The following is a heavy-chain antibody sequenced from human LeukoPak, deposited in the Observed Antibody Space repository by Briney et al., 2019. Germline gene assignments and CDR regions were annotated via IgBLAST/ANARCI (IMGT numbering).Heavy chain of an antibody. V-gene: IGHV1-18*01. Sequence: WASVKVSCKASGYTFTSYGISWVRQAPGQGLEWMGWISAYNGNTNYAQKLQGRVTMTTDTSTSTAYMELRSLRSDDTAVYYCARVPLSEWELPHPADYWGEGTLVTVSS. CDR2: ISAYNGNT. J-gene: IGHJ4*02. D-gene: IGHD1-26*01. CDR1: GYTFTSYG. CDR3: ARVPLSEWELPHPADY.